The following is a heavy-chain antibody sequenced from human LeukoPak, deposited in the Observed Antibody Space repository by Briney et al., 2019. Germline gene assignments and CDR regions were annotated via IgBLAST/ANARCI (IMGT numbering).Heavy chain of an antibody. V-gene: IGHV3-21*06. CDR2: MSDSGTFL. D-gene: IGHD1-1*01. CDR1: GFTFETYS. CDR3: VRDSEGYHSYYFDL. J-gene: IGHJ4*02. Sequence: PGGSLRLSCAASGFTFETYSMNWVRQAPGKGLESVSSMSDSGTFLYYADSVKGRFTISRDNAKNSLHLQMNSLRADDTAIYYCVRDSEGYHSYYFDLWGLGTLVTVSS.